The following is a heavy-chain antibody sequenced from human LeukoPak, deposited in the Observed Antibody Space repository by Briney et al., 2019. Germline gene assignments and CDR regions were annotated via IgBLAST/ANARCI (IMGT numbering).Heavy chain of an antibody. CDR3: ARLPAYYGGKCYTDGLDI. J-gene: IGHJ3*02. CDR2: IYPSDSDT. D-gene: IGHD2-21*01. Sequence: GESLKISCRASGYIFTSYWIAWVRQMPGKGLEYMGVIYPSDSDTRYSPSFQGQVTMSADKSINTAYLQWSSLKASDTATYFCARLPAYYGGKCYTDGLDIWGQGTMVTVSS. V-gene: IGHV5-51*01. CDR1: GYIFTSYW.